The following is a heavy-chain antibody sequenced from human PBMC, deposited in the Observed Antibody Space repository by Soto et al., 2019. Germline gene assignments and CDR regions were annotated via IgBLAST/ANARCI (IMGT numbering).Heavy chain of an antibody. CDR3: AGHSGSYVPYY. CDR1: GYTFTSYY. CDR2: INPSGGST. J-gene: IGHJ4*02. Sequence: VKVSCKASGYTFTSYYMHWVRQAPGQGLEWMGIINPSGGSTSYAQKFQGRVTMTRDTSTSTVYMELSSLRSEDTAVYYCAGHSGSYVPYYWGQGTLVTVSS. D-gene: IGHD1-26*01. V-gene: IGHV1-46*01.